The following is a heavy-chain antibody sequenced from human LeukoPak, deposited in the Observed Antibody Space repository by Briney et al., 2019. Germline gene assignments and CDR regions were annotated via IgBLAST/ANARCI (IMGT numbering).Heavy chain of an antibody. D-gene: IGHD3-22*01. J-gene: IGHJ4*02. CDR1: EFTFSSYA. CDR3: AKDYYDSSGYSHFDY. V-gene: IGHV3-23*01. Sequence: GGSLRLSCAASEFTFSSYAMSWVRQAPGKGLEWVSAISGSGGSTYYADSVKGRFTISRDNSQNTLYLQMNSLRAEDTAVYYCAKDYYDSSGYSHFDYWGQGTLVSVSS. CDR2: ISGSGGST.